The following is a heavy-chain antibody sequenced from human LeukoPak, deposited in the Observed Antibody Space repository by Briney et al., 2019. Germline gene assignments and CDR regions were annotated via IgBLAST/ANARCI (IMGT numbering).Heavy chain of an antibody. CDR2: ISWNSGSI. Sequence: GGSLRLSCAASGFTFDDYAMHWVRQAPRKGLEWVSGISWNSGSIGYADSVKGRFTISRDNAKNSLYLQMNSLRAEDTAVYYCARGWNTAAADAFDIWGQGTMVTVSS. D-gene: IGHD1/OR15-1a*01. J-gene: IGHJ3*02. V-gene: IGHV3-9*01. CDR1: GFTFDDYA. CDR3: ARGWNTAAADAFDI.